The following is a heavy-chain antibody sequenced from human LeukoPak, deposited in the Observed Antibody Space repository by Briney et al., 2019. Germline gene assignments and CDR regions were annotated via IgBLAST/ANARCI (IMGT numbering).Heavy chain of an antibody. J-gene: IGHJ6*02. CDR1: GFTFSSYA. V-gene: IGHV3-23*01. D-gene: IGHD3-16*02. CDR3: AKDRGGGYDYVWGSYRYSYSYYYYGMDV. CDR2: ISGSGGST. Sequence: GGSLRLSCAASGFTFSSYAMSWVRQAPGGGREWVSAISGSGGSTYYGDSVKGRFTISRDNSKNTLYLQMNSLRAEDTAVYYCAKDRGGGYDYVWGSYRYSYSYYYYGMDVWGQGTTVTVSS.